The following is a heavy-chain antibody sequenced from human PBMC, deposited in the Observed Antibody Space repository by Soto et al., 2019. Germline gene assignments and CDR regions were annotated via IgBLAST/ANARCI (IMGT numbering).Heavy chain of an antibody. CDR2: FSGPGGGT. CDR1: GSTFSRYA. Sequence: PGGSLRLSCAASGSTFSRYAMSWVRQAPGKGLEWVSTFSGPGGGTHYADSVKGRFTISRDNFKSSLYLQMSSLRAEDTAVYYCAKGKISTTTYTSFDSWGQGTLVTVSS. CDR3: AKGKISTTTYTSFDS. D-gene: IGHD1-26*01. J-gene: IGHJ5*01. V-gene: IGHV3-23*01.